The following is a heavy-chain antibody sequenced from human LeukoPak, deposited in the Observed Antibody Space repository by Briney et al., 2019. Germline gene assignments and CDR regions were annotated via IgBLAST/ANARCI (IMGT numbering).Heavy chain of an antibody. CDR2: VFHSGGT. Sequence: SETLSLTCVVSGASIRGTDWWSWVRQAPGKGLEWIGEVFHSGGTNYNLSLKSRVTLSVDKSKNQFSLKLTSLTAADTAVYYCARAVGAWAAFDVWGQGTMVAGSS. J-gene: IGHJ3*01. D-gene: IGHD1-26*01. CDR1: GASIRGTDW. CDR3: ARAVGAWAAFDV. V-gene: IGHV4-4*02.